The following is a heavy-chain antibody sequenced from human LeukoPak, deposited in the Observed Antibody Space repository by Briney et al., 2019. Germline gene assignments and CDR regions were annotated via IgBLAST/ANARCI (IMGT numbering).Heavy chain of an antibody. Sequence: ASVKVSCKASGYTFTTYGIAWVRQAPGQGLEWMGWISADNGNTNYAQNLQGRVTTTTDTSTTTAHMELRSLRSDDTAVYYCARDGYFDLWGRGTLVTVSS. J-gene: IGHJ2*01. CDR3: ARDGYFDL. V-gene: IGHV1-18*01. CDR2: ISADNGNT. CDR1: GYTFTTYG.